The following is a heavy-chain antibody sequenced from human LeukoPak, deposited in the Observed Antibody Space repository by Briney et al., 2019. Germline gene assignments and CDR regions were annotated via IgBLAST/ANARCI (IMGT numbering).Heavy chain of an antibody. D-gene: IGHD6-19*01. J-gene: IGHJ4*02. Sequence: RPGGSLRLSCAASGFTFSSYGMHWVRQAPGKGLEWVAFIRYDGSNKYYADSVKGRFTISRDNAKNSLYLQMNSLRAEDTAVYYCARYIEGLYSSGIDCWGQGTLVTVSS. CDR3: ARYIEGLYSSGIDC. CDR1: GFTFSSYG. V-gene: IGHV3-30*02. CDR2: IRYDGSNK.